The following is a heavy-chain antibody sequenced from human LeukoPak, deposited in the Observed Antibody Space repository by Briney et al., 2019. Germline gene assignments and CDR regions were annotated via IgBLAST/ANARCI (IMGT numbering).Heavy chain of an antibody. D-gene: IGHD3-3*01. CDR3: AGDRSTILGYYYCGMDV. V-gene: IGHV1-69*04. CDR1: GGTFSSYA. J-gene: IGHJ6*02. Sequence: SVKVSCKASGGTFSSYAISWMRQAPGQGLEWMGRIIPILGIANYAQKFQGRVTITADKSTSTAYMELSSLRSEDTAVYYCAGDRSTILGYYYCGMDVWGQGTTVTVSS. CDR2: IIPILGIA.